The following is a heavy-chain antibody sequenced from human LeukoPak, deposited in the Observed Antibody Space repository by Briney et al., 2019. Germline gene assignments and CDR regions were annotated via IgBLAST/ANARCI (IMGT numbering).Heavy chain of an antibody. D-gene: IGHD5-12*01. V-gene: IGHV1-18*01. CDR1: GYTFTSYD. J-gene: IGHJ4*02. CDR3: ARDRRDGYHKRYYFDY. CDR2: ISAYNGNT. Sequence: ASVKVSCKASGYTFTSYDISWVRQAPGQGLEWMGWISAYNGNTNYAQKLQGRVTMTTDTSTSTAYMELRSLRSDDTAVYYCARDRRDGYHKRYYFDYWGQGTLVTVSS.